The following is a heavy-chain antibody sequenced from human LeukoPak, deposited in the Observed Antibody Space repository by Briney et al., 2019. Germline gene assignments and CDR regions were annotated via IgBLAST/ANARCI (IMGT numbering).Heavy chain of an antibody. CDR3: ARDPDSSSTFDY. J-gene: IGHJ4*02. Sequence: PSETLSLTCTVSGYSISSGYYWGWIRPPPGKGLEWIGSIYYSGSTYYNPSLKSRVTISVDTSKNQFSLKLSSVTAADTAVYYCARDPDSSSTFDYWGQGTLVTVSS. CDR1: GYSISSGYY. D-gene: IGHD6-6*01. CDR2: IYYSGST. V-gene: IGHV4-38-2*02.